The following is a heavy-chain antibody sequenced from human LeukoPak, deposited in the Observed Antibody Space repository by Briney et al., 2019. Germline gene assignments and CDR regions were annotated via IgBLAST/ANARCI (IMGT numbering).Heavy chain of an antibody. J-gene: IGHJ4*02. CDR1: GFTFRSYA. V-gene: IGHV3-30-3*01. D-gene: IGHD3-22*01. Sequence: PGTSLRLSCAASGFTFRSYAMHWVRQAPGKGLEWVAVISYDGSNKYYGDSVKGRFTISRDNSKNTLYLQMNSLRAEDTAVYYCARERNYYDTSGRHYSNTDLQYWGQGTLVTVSS. CDR2: ISYDGSNK. CDR3: ARERNYYDTSGRHYSNTDLQY.